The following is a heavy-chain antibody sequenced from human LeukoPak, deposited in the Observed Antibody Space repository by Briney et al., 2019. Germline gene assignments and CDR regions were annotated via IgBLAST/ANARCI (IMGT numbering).Heavy chain of an antibody. CDR2: ISSSSSYI. CDR3: ARDRGVWELYDY. CDR1: GFTVSSNY. D-gene: IGHD1-26*01. V-gene: IGHV3-21*01. J-gene: IGHJ4*02. Sequence: GGSLRLSCAASGFTVSSNYMSWVRQAPGKGPEWVSSISSSSSYIYYADSVKGRFTISRDNAKNSLYLQMNSLRAEDTAVYYCARDRGVWELYDYWGQGTLVTVSS.